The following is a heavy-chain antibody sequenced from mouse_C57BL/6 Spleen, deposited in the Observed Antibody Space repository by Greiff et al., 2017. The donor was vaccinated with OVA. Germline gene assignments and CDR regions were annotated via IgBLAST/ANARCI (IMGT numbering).Heavy chain of an antibody. CDR3: ARAGSSPHYYAMDY. CDR2: INPYNGDT. V-gene: IGHV1-20*01. CDR1: GYSFTGYF. Sequence: VQLKESGPELVKPGDSVKISCKASGYSFTGYFMNWVMQSHGKSLEWIGRINPYNGDTFYNQKFKGKATLTVDKSSSTAHMELRSLTSEDSAVYYCARAGSSPHYYAMDYWGQGTSVTVSS. D-gene: IGHD1-1*01. J-gene: IGHJ4*01.